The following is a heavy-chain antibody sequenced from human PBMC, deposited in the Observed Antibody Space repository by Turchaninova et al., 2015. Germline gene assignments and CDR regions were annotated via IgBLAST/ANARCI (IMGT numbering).Heavy chain of an antibody. CDR3: AHDPDCILNDCYPDFDF. CDR2: VYFSGRT. CDR1: CVPMDSNRYQ. V-gene: IGHV4-39*01. J-gene: IGHJ4*02. Sequence: QVQLQESGPGLVKSSEDLSPACSVSCVPMDSNRYQWGWVRPRPGKGLGWIGSVYFSGRTFYNPSLRGRAAISLDASQNQFSLKLTSVTASDTAVYFCAHDPDCILNDCYPDFDFWGQGTLVTVSS. D-gene: IGHD2-21*02.